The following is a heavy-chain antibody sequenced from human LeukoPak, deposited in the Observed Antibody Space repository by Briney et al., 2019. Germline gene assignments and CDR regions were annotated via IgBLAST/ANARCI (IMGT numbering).Heavy chain of an antibody. CDR2: INPNSGGT. CDR3: ARDALYCSSTSCPVGGYGMDV. V-gene: IGHV1-2*02. Sequence: GASVKVSCKASGYTFTGYYMHWVRQAPGQGLEWMGWINPNSGGTNYAQKFQGRVTMTRDTSISTAYMELSRLRSDDTAVYYCARDALYCSSTSCPVGGYGMDVWGQGTTVTVSS. J-gene: IGHJ6*02. CDR1: GYTFTGYY. D-gene: IGHD2-2*01.